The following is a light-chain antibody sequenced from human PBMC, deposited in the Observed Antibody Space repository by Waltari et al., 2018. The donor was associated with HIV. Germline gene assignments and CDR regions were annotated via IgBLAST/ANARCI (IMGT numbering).Light chain of an antibody. CDR1: TSNIGTNY. Sequence: QSVLTQPPSVSAPPGQRVTISCSGGTSNIGTNYVSWYKHVPGMAPRLLIYDNTKRSSGIPARFSGSTSGTSVTLGITGLQTGDEADYYCGTWDSSLSVVVFGGGTKLTVL. CDR2: DNT. J-gene: IGLJ2*01. V-gene: IGLV1-51*01. CDR3: GTWDSSLSVVV.